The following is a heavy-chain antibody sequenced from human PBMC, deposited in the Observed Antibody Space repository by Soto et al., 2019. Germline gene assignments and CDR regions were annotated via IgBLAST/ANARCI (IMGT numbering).Heavy chain of an antibody. CDR2: TIPVFDTA. D-gene: IGHD3-10*01. Sequence: QVQLEQSGAEVKKPGSSVKVSCKASGGTLSDHGVSWLRQAPGQGLEWVGGTIPVFDTAKYAQKFKGRVTIAADKSTNIAYMELSSLSSEDTAFYYCARGVYGSGNYYTGPSAFDIWGQGTMVIVSS. J-gene: IGHJ3*02. V-gene: IGHV1-69*06. CDR3: ARGVYGSGNYYTGPSAFDI. CDR1: GGTLSDHG.